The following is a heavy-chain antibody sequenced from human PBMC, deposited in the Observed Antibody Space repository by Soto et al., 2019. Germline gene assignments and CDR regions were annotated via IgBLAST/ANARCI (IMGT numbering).Heavy chain of an antibody. CDR3: AREYDSSGYYDTGLRN. D-gene: IGHD3-22*01. J-gene: IGHJ4*02. V-gene: IGHV4-4*02. CDR2: IYHSGST. CDR1: GGSISSSNW. Sequence: PSETLSLTCAVSGGSISSSNWWSWVRQPPGKGLEWIGEIYHSGSTNYNPSLKSRVTISVDKSKNQFSLKLSSVTAADTAVYYYAREYDSSGYYDTGLRNWGQGTLVTVSS.